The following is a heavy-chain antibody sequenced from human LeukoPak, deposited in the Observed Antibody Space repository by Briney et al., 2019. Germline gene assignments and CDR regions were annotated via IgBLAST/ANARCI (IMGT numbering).Heavy chain of an antibody. CDR3: ARERSIAVVGTLRREVYYMDV. CDR1: GYTFTSYY. Sequence: ASVKVSCKASGYTFTSYYMHWVRQAPAQGLEWMGIINPSGGSTSYAQKFQGRVTMTRDTSTSTVYMELSSLRSEDTAVYYCARERSIAVVGTLRREVYYMDVWGKGTTVTVSS. V-gene: IGHV1-46*01. CDR2: INPSGGST. J-gene: IGHJ6*03. D-gene: IGHD6-19*01.